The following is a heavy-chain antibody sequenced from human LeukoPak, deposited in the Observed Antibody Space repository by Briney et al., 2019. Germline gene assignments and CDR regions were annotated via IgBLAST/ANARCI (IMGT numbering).Heavy chain of an antibody. J-gene: IGHJ5*02. CDR3: ARAPRTIRRDGYASFIWFDP. D-gene: IGHD5-24*01. Sequence: ASVKVSCKASGYTFTGYYMHWVRQAPGQGLEWMGWINPNSGGTNYAQKFQGRVTMTRDTSISTAYMELSRLRSDDTAVYYCARAPRTIRRDGYASFIWFDPWGQGTLVTVSS. CDR1: GYTFTGYY. V-gene: IGHV1-2*02. CDR2: INPNSGGT.